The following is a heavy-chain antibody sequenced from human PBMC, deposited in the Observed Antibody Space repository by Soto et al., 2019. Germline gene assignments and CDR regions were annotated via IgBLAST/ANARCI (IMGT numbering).Heavy chain of an antibody. CDR3: ARDISITMIVVVPPFDY. V-gene: IGHV1-18*01. CDR2: ISAYNGNT. CDR1: GYTFTSYG. J-gene: IGHJ4*02. D-gene: IGHD3-22*01. Sequence: VKVSCKASGYTFTSYGISWVRQAPGQGLEWMGWISAYNGNTNYAQKLQGRVTMTTDTSTSTAYMELRSLRSDDTAVYYCARDISITMIVVVPPFDYWGQGTLVTVS.